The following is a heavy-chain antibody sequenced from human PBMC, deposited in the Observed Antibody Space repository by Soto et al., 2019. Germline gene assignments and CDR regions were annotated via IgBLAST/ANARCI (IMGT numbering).Heavy chain of an antibody. CDR2: IWYDGSNK. V-gene: IGHV3-33*01. CDR3: ARRWGYDAFDF. Sequence: QVQLVESGGGVVQPGRSLRLSCAVSGFTFSTYGMHWVRQAPGKGLEWVAVIWYDGSNKYYADSVKGRFTISRDSSKNTLYLQMNSLRAEDTAVYYCARRWGYDAFDFWGQGTMVTVSS. J-gene: IGHJ3*01. D-gene: IGHD3-16*01. CDR1: GFTFSTYG.